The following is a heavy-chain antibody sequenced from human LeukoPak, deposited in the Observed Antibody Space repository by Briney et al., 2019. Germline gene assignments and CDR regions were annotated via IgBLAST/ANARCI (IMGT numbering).Heavy chain of an antibody. V-gene: IGHV4-4*09. D-gene: IGHD3-22*01. Sequence: PSETLSLTCTVSGGSISSYYWSRIRQPPGKGLEWIGYIYTSGSTNYNPSLKSRVTISVDTSKNQFSLKLSSVTAADTAVYYCARHFYDSSGYYSGMFDYWGQGTLVTVSS. CDR3: ARHFYDSSGYYSGMFDY. J-gene: IGHJ4*02. CDR2: IYTSGST. CDR1: GGSISSYY.